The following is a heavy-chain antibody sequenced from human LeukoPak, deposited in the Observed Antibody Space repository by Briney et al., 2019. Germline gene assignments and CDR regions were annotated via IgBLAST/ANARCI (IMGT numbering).Heavy chain of an antibody. CDR2: ISSSSSYI. CDR3: ARTQNIAAAGPWDY. CDR1: GFTFSSYS. J-gene: IGHJ4*02. Sequence: PGGSLRLSCAASGFTFSSYSTNWVRQAPGKGLEWVSSISSSSSYIYYADSVKGRFTISRDNAKNSLYLQMNSLRAEVTAVYYCARTQNIAAAGPWDYWGQGTLVTVSS. V-gene: IGHV3-21*01. D-gene: IGHD6-13*01.